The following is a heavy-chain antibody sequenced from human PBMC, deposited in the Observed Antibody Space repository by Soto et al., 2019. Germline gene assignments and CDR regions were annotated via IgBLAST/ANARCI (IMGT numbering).Heavy chain of an antibody. V-gene: IGHV3-23*01. Sequence: GGSLRLSCAASEFTFSNYGMSWVRQAPEKGLEWISAISGSGGGTNYADSVKGRITISRDNSQNTLYLQMNSLRAEDTAVYFCAKGRSTITTRSWMYVWGQGTTVTVSS. CDR2: ISGSGGGT. CDR1: EFTFSNYG. D-gene: IGHD4-4*01. J-gene: IGHJ6*02. CDR3: AKGRSTITTRSWMYV.